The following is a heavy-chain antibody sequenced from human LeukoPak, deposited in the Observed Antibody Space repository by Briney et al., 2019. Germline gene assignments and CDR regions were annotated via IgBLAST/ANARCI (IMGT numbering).Heavy chain of an antibody. CDR2: INPNSGGT. CDR1: GYTFTGYY. CDR3: ARESHYDIAPTGW. D-gene: IGHD3-9*01. Sequence: ASVKVSCKASGYTFTGYYMHWVRQAPGQGLEWMGWINPNSGGTNYAQKFQGRVTMTRDTSISTAYMELSRLRSDDTAVYYCARESHYDIAPTGWWGQGTLVTVSS. V-gene: IGHV1-2*02. J-gene: IGHJ4*02.